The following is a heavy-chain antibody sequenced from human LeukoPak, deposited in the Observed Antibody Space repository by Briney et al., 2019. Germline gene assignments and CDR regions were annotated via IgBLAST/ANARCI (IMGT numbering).Heavy chain of an antibody. D-gene: IGHD2-2*01. Sequence: ASVKVSCKASGYTFTSYGISWVRQAPGQGLEWMGWISAYNGNTNYAQKLQGRVTMTTDTSTRTAYMEMRSLRSDDTAVYYCARDGGDTVVVPALKTQTYYYYYYMDVWGKGTTVTVSS. CDR3: ARDGGDTVVVPALKTQTYYYYYYMDV. CDR2: ISAYNGNT. J-gene: IGHJ6*03. CDR1: GYTFTSYG. V-gene: IGHV1-18*01.